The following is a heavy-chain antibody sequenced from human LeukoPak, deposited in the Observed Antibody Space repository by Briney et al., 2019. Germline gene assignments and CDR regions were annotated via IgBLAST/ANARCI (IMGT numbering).Heavy chain of an antibody. CDR3: ATARDYYDILTGYRGVFDY. Sequence: ASVKVSCKVSGYTLTELSMHWVRQAPGKGLEWMGGFVPEDGETIYAQKFQGRVTMTEDTSTDTAYMELSSLRSEDTAVYYCATARDYYDILTGYRGVFDYWGQGTLVTVSS. CDR2: FVPEDGET. V-gene: IGHV1-24*01. J-gene: IGHJ4*02. D-gene: IGHD3-9*01. CDR1: GYTLTELS.